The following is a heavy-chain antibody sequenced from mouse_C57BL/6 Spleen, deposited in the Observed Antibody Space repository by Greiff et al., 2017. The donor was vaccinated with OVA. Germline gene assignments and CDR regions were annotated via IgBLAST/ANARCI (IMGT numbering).Heavy chain of an antibody. D-gene: IGHD2-1*01. CDR3: ARDDLPYYFDY. V-gene: IGHV5-4*01. Sequence: EVQLVESGGGLVKPGGSLKLSCAASGFTFSSYAMSWVRQTPEKRLEWVATISDGGSYTYYPDNVKGRFTISRDNAKNNLYLQMSHLKSEDTAMYYCARDDLPYYFDYWGQGTTLTVSS. J-gene: IGHJ2*01. CDR2: ISDGGSYT. CDR1: GFTFSSYA.